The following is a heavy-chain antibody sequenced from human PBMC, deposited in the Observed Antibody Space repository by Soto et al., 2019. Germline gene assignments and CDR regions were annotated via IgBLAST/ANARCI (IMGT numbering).Heavy chain of an antibody. V-gene: IGHV4-61*01. CDR2: IYYSGST. J-gene: IGHJ4*02. D-gene: IGHD1-1*01. CDR3: ARVVGLNVDY. Sequence: SETLSLTCTVSGGSVSSGSYYWSWIRQPPGKGLEWIGYIYYSGSTNYNPSLKSRVTISVDTSKNQFSLKLSSVTAADTAVYYCARVVGLNVDYWGQGTLVTV. CDR1: GGSVSSGSYY.